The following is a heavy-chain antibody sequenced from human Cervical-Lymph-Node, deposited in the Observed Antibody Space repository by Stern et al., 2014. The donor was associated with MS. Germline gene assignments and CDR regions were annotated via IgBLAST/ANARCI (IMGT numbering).Heavy chain of an antibody. CDR1: GFTFSDYY. CDR2: IKRSDGPK. Sequence: DQLVESGGGLVKPGGSLRLSCTTSGFTFSDYYMSWIRQAPGKGLEWVSYIKRSDGPKYYADSVKGRFTISRDNTRNSLYLQMNSLRAEDTAIYYCAREGDYSDYVFDYWGQGTLVTVSS. V-gene: IGHV3-11*01. D-gene: IGHD4-11*01. CDR3: AREGDYSDYVFDY. J-gene: IGHJ4*02.